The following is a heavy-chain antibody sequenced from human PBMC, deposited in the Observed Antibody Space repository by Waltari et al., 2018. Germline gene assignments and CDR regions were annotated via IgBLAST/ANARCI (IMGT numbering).Heavy chain of an antibody. J-gene: IGHJ6*02. CDR2: IWYDGSNK. V-gene: IGHV3-33*01. Sequence: QVQLVESGGGVVQPGRSLRLSCAASGFTFSSYGMHWVRQAPGKGLEWVAVIWYDGSNKYYADSVKGRFTISRDNSKNTLYLQMNSLRAEDTAVYYCARNQYYYGSGSLRMDVWGQGTTVTVSS. CDR3: ARNQYYYGSGSLRMDV. D-gene: IGHD3-10*01. CDR1: GFTFSSYG.